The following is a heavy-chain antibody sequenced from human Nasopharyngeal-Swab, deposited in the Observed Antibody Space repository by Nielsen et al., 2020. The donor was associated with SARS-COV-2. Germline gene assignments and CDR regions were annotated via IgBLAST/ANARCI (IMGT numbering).Heavy chain of an antibody. Sequence: GGSLRLSCAASGFTFRSYAISWARQAPGKGLEWVSVISGSDYTTYYADSVKGRFTISRDNSKNTVNLQMNSLRVEDTAIYYCAKDRDSGDDSDDYYHYYGMDVWGQGTTVTVFS. CDR1: GFTFRSYA. D-gene: IGHD5-12*01. V-gene: IGHV3-23*01. J-gene: IGHJ6*02. CDR3: AKDRDSGDDSDDYYHYYGMDV. CDR2: ISGSDYTT.